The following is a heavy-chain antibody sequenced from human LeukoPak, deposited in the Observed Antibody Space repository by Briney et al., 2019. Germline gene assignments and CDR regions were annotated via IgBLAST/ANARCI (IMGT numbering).Heavy chain of an antibody. CDR2: IYYSGST. J-gene: IGHJ5*02. CDR3: ARDRRGYSFNWFDP. V-gene: IGHV4-39*07. D-gene: IGHD5-18*01. Sequence: SETLSLTCAVSGGSISSSSYYWGWIRQPPGKGLEWIGSIYYSGSTYYNPSLKSRVPISVDTSKNQFSRKLSSVTAADTAVYYCARDRRGYSFNWFDPWGQGTLVTVSS. CDR1: GGSISSSSYY.